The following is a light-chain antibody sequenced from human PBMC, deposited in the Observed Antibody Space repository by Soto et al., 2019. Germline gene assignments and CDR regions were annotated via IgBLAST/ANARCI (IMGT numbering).Light chain of an antibody. CDR3: QHSYRTPPMYT. Sequence: DIPMTQSPSSLSASVGDRVTITCRASQSISKSLNWYQQKPGRAPTLLISVASTLHSGVPSRFSGSVSGTDFPLTISILQREDCATYYCQHSYRTPPMYTFGQGTKLEIK. CDR1: QSISKS. CDR2: VAS. V-gene: IGKV1-39*01. J-gene: IGKJ2*01.